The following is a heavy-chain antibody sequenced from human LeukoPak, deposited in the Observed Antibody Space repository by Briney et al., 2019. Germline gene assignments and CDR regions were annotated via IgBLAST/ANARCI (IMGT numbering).Heavy chain of an antibody. V-gene: IGHV3-7*04. CDR2: IKQDGSEK. CDR1: GFTFSSYW. CDR3: ARGYYYESSGSYYFDY. D-gene: IGHD3-22*01. J-gene: IGHJ4*02. Sequence: GGSLRLSCAASGFTFSSYWMSWVRQAPGKGLEWVANIKQDGSEKYYVDSVKGRFTISRDNAKNSLYLQMNSLRAEDTAVYYCARGYYYESSGSYYFDYWGQGTLVTVSS.